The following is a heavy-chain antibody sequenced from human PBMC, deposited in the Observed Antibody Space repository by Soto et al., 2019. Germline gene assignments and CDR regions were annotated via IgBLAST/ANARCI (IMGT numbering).Heavy chain of an antibody. J-gene: IGHJ4*02. CDR3: AKGKASNDY. Sequence: GGSLRLSCAVSGFTFSNYAMTWVRQAPGKGLEWVSTISGSGGGTDYTDSVKGRFTISRDNSKNTLYLQMNSLRVEDTAVYYCAKGKASNDYWGQGTMVTVSS. D-gene: IGHD4-4*01. CDR1: GFTFSNYA. V-gene: IGHV3-23*01. CDR2: ISGSGGGT.